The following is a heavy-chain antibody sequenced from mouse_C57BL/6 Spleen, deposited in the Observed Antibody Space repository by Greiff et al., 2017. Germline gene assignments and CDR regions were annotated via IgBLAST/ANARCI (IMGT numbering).Heavy chain of an antibody. CDR2: IYPGDGDT. J-gene: IGHJ4*01. CDR3: ARDWDLGREAMDY. D-gene: IGHD4-1*01. CDR1: GYAFTSSW. V-gene: IGHV1-82*01. Sequence: QVQLQQSGPELVKPGASVKISCKASGYAFTSSWMNWVKQRPGTGLEWIGRIYPGDGDTNYNGEFKGKATLTADKSSSTAYMQLSSLPSEESAVYYCARDWDLGREAMDYWGQGTTVTVSS.